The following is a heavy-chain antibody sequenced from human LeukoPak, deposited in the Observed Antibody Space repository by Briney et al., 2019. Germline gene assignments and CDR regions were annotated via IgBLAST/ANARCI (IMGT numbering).Heavy chain of an antibody. Sequence: ASVKVSCKASGYTFTSYYMHWVRQAPGQGLEWMGIINPSGGSTSYAQKFQGRVTITADKSTSTAYMELSSLRSEDTAVYYCAKDIVVVPAAMPLGYWGQGTLVTVSS. CDR2: INPSGGST. CDR1: GYTFTSYY. CDR3: AKDIVVVPAAMPLGY. V-gene: IGHV1-46*01. J-gene: IGHJ4*02. D-gene: IGHD2-2*01.